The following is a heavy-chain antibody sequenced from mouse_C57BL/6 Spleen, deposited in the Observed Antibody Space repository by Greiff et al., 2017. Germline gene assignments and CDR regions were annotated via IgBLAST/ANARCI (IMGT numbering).Heavy chain of an antibody. CDR2: IRNKANGYTT. V-gene: IGHV7-3*01. J-gene: IGHJ1*03. CDR3: ARSLRWYFDV. Sequence: EVKLMESGGGLVQPGGSLSLSCAASGFTFTDYYMSWVRQPPGKALEWLGFIRNKANGYTTEYSASVKGRFTISRDNSQSILYLQMNALRAEDSATYYCARSLRWYFDVWGKGTTVTVSS. CDR1: GFTFTDYY.